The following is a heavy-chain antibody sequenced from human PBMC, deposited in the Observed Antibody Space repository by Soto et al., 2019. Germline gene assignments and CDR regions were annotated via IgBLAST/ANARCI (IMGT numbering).Heavy chain of an antibody. D-gene: IGHD3-10*01. CDR2: IIPIFGTP. CDR3: TRDLEFRDGNISHLDY. J-gene: IGHJ4*02. Sequence: SVKDSFKASGETFNSHVVNLVRQAPGQGLEWMGGIIPIFGTPNHAQKFQGRVTISADESTRTVYLELSSLTSDDTAVYYCTRDLEFRDGNISHLDYWGQGTLVTVSS. V-gene: IGHV1-69*13. CDR1: GETFNSHV.